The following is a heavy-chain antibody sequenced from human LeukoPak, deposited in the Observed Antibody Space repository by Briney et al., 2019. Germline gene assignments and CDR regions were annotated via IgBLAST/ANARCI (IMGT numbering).Heavy chain of an antibody. V-gene: IGHV4-59*08. D-gene: IGHD6-19*01. Sequence: SETLSLTCTVSGGSISSYYWSWIRRPPGKGLEWIGYIYYSGSTNYNPSLKSRVTISVDTSKNQFSLKLSSVTAADTAVYYCARQISSGWYPGAFDIWGQGTMVTVSS. J-gene: IGHJ3*02. CDR3: ARQISSGWYPGAFDI. CDR2: IYYSGST. CDR1: GGSISSYY.